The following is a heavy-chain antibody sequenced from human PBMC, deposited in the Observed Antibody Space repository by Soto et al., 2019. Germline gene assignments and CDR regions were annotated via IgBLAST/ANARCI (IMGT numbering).Heavy chain of an antibody. CDR3: ARHNGYVDIVATNYYGMDV. V-gene: IGHV4-59*08. J-gene: IGHJ6*02. CDR1: GGSISSYY. Sequence: PSETLSLTCTVSGGSISSYYWSWIRQPPGKGLEWIGYIYYSGSTNYNPSLKSRVTISVDTSKNQFSLKLSSVTAADTAVYYCARHNGYVDIVATNYYGMDVWGQGTKVTVSS. CDR2: IYYSGST. D-gene: IGHD5-12*01.